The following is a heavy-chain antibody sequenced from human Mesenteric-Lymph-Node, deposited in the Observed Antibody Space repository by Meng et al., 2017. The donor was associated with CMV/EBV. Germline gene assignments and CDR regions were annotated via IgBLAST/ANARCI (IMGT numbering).Heavy chain of an antibody. Sequence: SETLSLTCAVYGGSFSGYHWSWIRQPPWKGLEWIGEINHSGSTNYNPSLKSRVTISVDTSKNQFSLKLTSVTAADTAVYYCARGGFNYYDSSGYRYGMDVWGQGTTVTVSS. D-gene: IGHD3-22*01. CDR2: INHSGST. CDR1: GGSFSGYH. CDR3: ARGGFNYYDSSGYRYGMDV. J-gene: IGHJ6*02. V-gene: IGHV4-34*01.